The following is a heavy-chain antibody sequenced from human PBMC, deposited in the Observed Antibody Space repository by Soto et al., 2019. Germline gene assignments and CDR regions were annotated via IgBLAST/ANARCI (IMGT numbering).Heavy chain of an antibody. Sequence: SETLSLTCTVSGGSIGSYYWSWIRQPAGKGLEWIGRIYTSGSTNYNPSLKSRVTMSVDTSKNQFSLKLSSVTAADTAVYYCARVHCSSTRCYRGPNWFDPWGQGTLVTVSS. CDR2: IYTSGST. CDR3: ARVHCSSTRCYRGPNWFDP. D-gene: IGHD2-2*02. CDR1: GGSIGSYY. J-gene: IGHJ5*02. V-gene: IGHV4-4*07.